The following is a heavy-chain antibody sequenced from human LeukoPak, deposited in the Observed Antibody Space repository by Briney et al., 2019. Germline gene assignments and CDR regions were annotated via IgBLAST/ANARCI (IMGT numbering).Heavy chain of an antibody. CDR2: VYYSTGST. D-gene: IGHD6-19*01. V-gene: IGHV4-39*01. CDR1: GGSISSSSYY. J-gene: IGHJ4*02. CDR3: ATAIAVAANFDY. Sequence: PSETLSLTCTVSGGSISSSSYYWGWIRQPPGKGLEWIGDVYYSTGSTYYNPSLKSRLTISVDASKDQFSLKLSSVTAADTAVYYCATAIAVAANFDYWGQGTLVTVSS.